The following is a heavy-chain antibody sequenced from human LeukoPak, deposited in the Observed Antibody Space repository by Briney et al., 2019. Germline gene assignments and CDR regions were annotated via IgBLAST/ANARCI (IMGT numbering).Heavy chain of an antibody. V-gene: IGHV1-2*06. Sequence: GASVKVSCKASGYTFTGYYMHWVRQAPGQGLEWMGRINPNSGGTIYAQKFQGRVTMTEDTSTDTAYMELSSLRSEDTAVYYCATSIGYSGYNWYFDLWGRGTLVTVSS. D-gene: IGHD5-12*01. CDR3: ATSIGYSGYNWYFDL. CDR1: GYTFTGYY. CDR2: INPNSGGT. J-gene: IGHJ2*01.